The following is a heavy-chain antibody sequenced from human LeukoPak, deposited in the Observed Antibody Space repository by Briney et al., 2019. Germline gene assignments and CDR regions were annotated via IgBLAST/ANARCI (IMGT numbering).Heavy chain of an antibody. CDR2: ISSSSRTI. V-gene: IGHV3-48*01. J-gene: IGHJ4*02. CDR1: AFTFRSYG. CDR3: ARQSGTMVTTRFDY. Sequence: GGSLRLSCATSAFTFRSYGMNWVRQAPGKGLEWVSYISSSSRTIYYADSVKGRFTISRDNAKNSLYLQMNSLRAEDTAIYYCARQSGTMVTTRFDYWGQGTLVTVSS. D-gene: IGHD4-17*01.